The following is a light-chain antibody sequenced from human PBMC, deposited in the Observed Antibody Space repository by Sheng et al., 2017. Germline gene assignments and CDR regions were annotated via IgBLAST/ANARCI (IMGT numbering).Light chain of an antibody. V-gene: IGKV3-15*01. CDR2: AAS. CDR3: QQYNNWPQT. CDR1: QSVSSN. J-gene: IGKJ1*01. Sequence: ETVMTQSPATLSVSPGERATLSCRASQSVSSNVAWYQLKPGQAPRLLIYAASTRATDVPARFSGSGSGTEFTLTISSLQSEDFAVYYCQQYNNWPQTFGQGTKVEIK.